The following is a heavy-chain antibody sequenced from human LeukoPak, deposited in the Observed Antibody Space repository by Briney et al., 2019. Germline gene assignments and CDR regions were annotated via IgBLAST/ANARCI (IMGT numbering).Heavy chain of an antibody. V-gene: IGHV3-23*01. Sequence: GGSLRLSCAASGFTFTSHAMSWVRQAPGKGLEWVSVINSGGGDTYYAGSVKGRFTISRDNSKSTLYLQMNSLRADDTALYYCAKDPWGIGPALEIWGQGTMVTVSS. D-gene: IGHD3-16*01. J-gene: IGHJ3*02. CDR2: INSGGGDT. CDR3: AKDPWGIGPALEI. CDR1: GFTFTSHA.